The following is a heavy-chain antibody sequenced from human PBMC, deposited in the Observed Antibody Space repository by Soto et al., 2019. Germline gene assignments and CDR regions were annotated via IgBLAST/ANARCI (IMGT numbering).Heavy chain of an antibody. CDR3: ARDRHYPRAKFDS. D-gene: IGHD1-26*01. V-gene: IGHV3-23*01. Sequence: GGSLRLSCAASGFTFSNYAMSWVRQAPGRGLDWVSAITGTGGDTWYPDSVKGRFTISRDNSKNMVYLQMNSLRAEDTAIYYCARDRHYPRAKFDSWGQGNLVTVSS. J-gene: IGHJ4*02. CDR1: GFTFSNYA. CDR2: ITGTGGDT.